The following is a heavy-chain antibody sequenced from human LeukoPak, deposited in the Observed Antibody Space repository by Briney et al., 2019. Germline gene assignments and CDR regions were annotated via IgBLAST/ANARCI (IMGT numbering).Heavy chain of an antibody. J-gene: IGHJ3*02. CDR1: GFTFSSCS. CDR2: ISSTSSYI. CDR3: AREDTADAFDI. Sequence: PGGSLRLSCAASGFTFSSCSMNWVRQAPGKGLERVSSISSTSSYIYYADSVKGRFTISRDNAKNSLYLQMTSLRAEDTAVYYCAREDTADAFDIWGQGTMVTVSS. V-gene: IGHV3-21*01. D-gene: IGHD5-18*01.